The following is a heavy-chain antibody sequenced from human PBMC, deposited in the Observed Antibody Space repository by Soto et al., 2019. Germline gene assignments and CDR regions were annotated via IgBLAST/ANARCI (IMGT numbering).Heavy chain of an antibody. Sequence: SETLSLTCTVSGGSISSYYWSWIRQPAGKGLEWIGRIYTSGSTNYNPSLKSRVTMSVDTSKNQFSLELSSVTAADTAVYYCAREDIVVVVAAKQNYYYYGMDVWGQGTTVTVYS. J-gene: IGHJ6*02. D-gene: IGHD2-15*01. CDR1: GGSISSYY. V-gene: IGHV4-4*07. CDR2: IYTSGST. CDR3: AREDIVVVVAAKQNYYYYGMDV.